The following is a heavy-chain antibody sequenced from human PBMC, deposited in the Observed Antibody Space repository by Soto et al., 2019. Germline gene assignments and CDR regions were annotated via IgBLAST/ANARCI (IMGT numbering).Heavy chain of an antibody. CDR2: ISGRGDTI. CDR1: GFIFSSYA. CDR3: AKHRYCSGKSSEGFAN. J-gene: IGHJ4*02. D-gene: IGHD2-15*01. V-gene: IGHV3-23*01. Sequence: EVQLLESGGGLVQPGGSLRLSCAASGFIFSSYAMNWVRQAPGKGLDWVSGISGRGDTIHYADSVKGRFTISRDNAQTTLYLQMDSLRAGDTAVYYCAKHRYCSGKSSEGFANWGRGNLVIVSS.